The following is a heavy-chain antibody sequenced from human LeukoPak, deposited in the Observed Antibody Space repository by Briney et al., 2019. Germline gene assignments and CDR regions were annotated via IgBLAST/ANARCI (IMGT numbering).Heavy chain of an antibody. D-gene: IGHD6-13*01. J-gene: IGHJ4*02. CDR2: IYPADSDT. Sequence: GASLQISCKGSGYSFTIYWIAWVRQMPGKGLEWMGIIYPADSDTRYSPSFQGQVTISADKSISTAYLQWTNLKASDTAMYYCAIAAHGTTFFDYWGQGTLVTVSS. V-gene: IGHV5-51*01. CDR3: AIAAHGTTFFDY. CDR1: GYSFTIYW.